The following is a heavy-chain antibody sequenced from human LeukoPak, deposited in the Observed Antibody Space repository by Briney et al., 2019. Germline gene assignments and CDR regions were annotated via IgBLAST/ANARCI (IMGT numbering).Heavy chain of an antibody. J-gene: IGHJ5*02. CDR1: GFTSSSYA. CDR3: AKELRDTAGFDP. D-gene: IGHD5-18*01. CDR2: ISGSGGST. V-gene: IGHV3-23*01. Sequence: GGSLRLSCAASGFTSSSYAMSWVRQAPGKGLEWVSGISGSGGSTYYADSVRGRFTISRDNSRNTLCLQMNSLRAEDTAVYYCAKELRDTAGFDPWGQGTLVTVSS.